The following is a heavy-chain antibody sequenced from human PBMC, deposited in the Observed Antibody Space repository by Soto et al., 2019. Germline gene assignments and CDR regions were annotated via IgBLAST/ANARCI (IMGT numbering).Heavy chain of an antibody. D-gene: IGHD4-17*01. CDR1: GGTFSSYT. CDR2: IFPILGIA. V-gene: IGHV1-69*02. CDR3: ARAHDYGDYVDY. Sequence: QVQLVQSGAEVKKPGSSVKVSCKASGGTFSSYTISWVRQAPGQGLEWMGRIFPILGIANYAQKFQGRVTITADKSTSTAYMELSSLRSEDTAVYYCARAHDYGDYVDYWGQGTLVTVSS. J-gene: IGHJ4*02.